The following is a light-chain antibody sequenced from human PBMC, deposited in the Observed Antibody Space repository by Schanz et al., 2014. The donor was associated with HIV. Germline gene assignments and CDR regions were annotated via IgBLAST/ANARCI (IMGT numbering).Light chain of an antibody. CDR3: QQYGSSPWT. CDR2: GAS. Sequence: EIVLTQSPGTLSLSPGERATLSCRASQSVSSNFLAWYQQKPGQAPRLLIYGASTRVTGIPARFSGGESGTDFTLTISRVEPEDYAVYYCQQYGSSPWTFGQGTRVDVK. CDR1: QSVSSNF. J-gene: IGKJ1*01. V-gene: IGKV3-20*01.